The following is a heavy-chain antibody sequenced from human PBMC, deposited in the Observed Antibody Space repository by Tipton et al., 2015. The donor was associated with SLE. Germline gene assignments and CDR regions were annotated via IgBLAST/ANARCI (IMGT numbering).Heavy chain of an antibody. CDR1: GGSISSYY. Sequence: TLSLTCTVSGGSISSYYRSWIRQPPGKGLEWIGYIYYSGSTNYNPSLKSRVIISVDTSKNQFSLKLSSVTAADTAVYYCARGIGAFDIWGQGTMVTVSS. CDR3: ARGIGAFDI. V-gene: IGHV4-59*12. CDR2: IYYSGST. J-gene: IGHJ3*02.